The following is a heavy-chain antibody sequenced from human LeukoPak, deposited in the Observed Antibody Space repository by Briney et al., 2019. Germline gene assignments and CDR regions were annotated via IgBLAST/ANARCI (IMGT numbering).Heavy chain of an antibody. Sequence: GESLKISCKGSGYSFTSYWIGWVRQMPGKGLEWMGIIYPGDSDTRYSPSFQGHVTISVDKSISTAYLQWSSLKASDTAMYYCARHEYSSSTQFDYWGQGTLVTVSS. CDR3: ARHEYSSSTQFDY. D-gene: IGHD5-18*01. V-gene: IGHV5-51*01. CDR1: GYSFTSYW. CDR2: IYPGDSDT. J-gene: IGHJ4*02.